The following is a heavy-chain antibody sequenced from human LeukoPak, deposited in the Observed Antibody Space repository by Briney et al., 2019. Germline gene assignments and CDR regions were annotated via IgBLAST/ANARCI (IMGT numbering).Heavy chain of an antibody. CDR2: ISSNGGST. D-gene: IGHD3-10*01. V-gene: IGHV3-64D*06. Sequence: PGGALRLSCSASGFTFSSYAMHWVRQAPGKGLEYVSAISSNGGSTYYADSVKGRFTISTDNSKITLYLQMSSLRAEDSAVYYCVKAGVRGGDYWGQGTLVTVSS. J-gene: IGHJ4*02. CDR3: VKAGVRGGDY. CDR1: GFTFSSYA.